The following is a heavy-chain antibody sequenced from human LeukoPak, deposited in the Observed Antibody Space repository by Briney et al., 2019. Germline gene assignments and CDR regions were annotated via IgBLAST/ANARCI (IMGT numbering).Heavy chain of an antibody. Sequence: GRSVRLSCAASGFTFSSYAMHWVRQAPGKGLEWVAVISYDGSNKYYADSVKGRFTISRDNSKNTLYLQMNSLRAEDTAVYYCARASDGTEDYWGQGTLVTVSS. J-gene: IGHJ4*02. CDR3: ARASDGTEDY. V-gene: IGHV3-30*04. D-gene: IGHD5-18*01. CDR2: ISYDGSNK. CDR1: GFTFSSYA.